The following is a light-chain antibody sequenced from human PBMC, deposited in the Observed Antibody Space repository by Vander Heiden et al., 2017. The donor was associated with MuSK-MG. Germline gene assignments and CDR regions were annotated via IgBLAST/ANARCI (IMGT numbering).Light chain of an antibody. J-gene: IGKJ1*01. CDR2: AAS. V-gene: IGKV1-27*01. CDR3: QKYNTALGT. Sequence: DIQMTQSPSSLSASVGDRVTITCRASLAINNYLAWYQQKPGEPLKLLIYAASTLQTGVPPRFSGRGSGTDFTLTISSLQPEDIATYYCQKYNTALGTFGQGTKVEIK. CDR1: LAINNY.